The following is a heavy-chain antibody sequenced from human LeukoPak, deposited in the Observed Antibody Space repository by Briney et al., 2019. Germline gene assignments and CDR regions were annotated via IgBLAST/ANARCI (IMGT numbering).Heavy chain of an antibody. Sequence: GGSLRLSCVTSGFRFSDYYMMCSRQAPRKGPEWVAHISSSAATTLYADSVKGRCTVSRDNAKNSLYLKMTSLRPQAPAVYYCARDRGSTVTTVGYWGQGTLVTVSS. J-gene: IGHJ4*02. D-gene: IGHD4-17*01. CDR2: ISSSAATT. CDR3: ARDRGSTVTTVGY. V-gene: IGHV3-11*01. CDR1: GFRFSDYY.